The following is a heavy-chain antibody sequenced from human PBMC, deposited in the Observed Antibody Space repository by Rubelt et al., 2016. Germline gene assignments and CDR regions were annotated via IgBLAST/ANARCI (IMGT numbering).Heavy chain of an antibody. CDR3: ARVNRYYFDY. V-gene: IGHV4-34*02. Sequence: QVQLRQWGAGLLKPSETLSLTCAVYDGSFSAYYWSWIRQPPGKGLEWIGYIYYSGSTNYNPSLKSRVTISVDKSKNQFSLRLTSGTAADTAVYYCARVNRYYFDYWGQGTLVTVSS. CDR1: DGSFSAYY. J-gene: IGHJ4*02. CDR2: IYYSGST.